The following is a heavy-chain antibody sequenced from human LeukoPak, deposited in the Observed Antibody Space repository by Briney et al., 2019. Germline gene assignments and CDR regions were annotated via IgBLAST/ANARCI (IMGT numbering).Heavy chain of an antibody. CDR3: ARGAQWPY. V-gene: IGHV3-48*01. Sequence: GGSLRLSCAASGFTFSTYGMNWVRQAPGKGLEWVSYIDSTSNIMNYADSVKGRFTTSRDNAKDSLYLQMSSLRAEDTAVYYCARGAQWPYWGQGTLVIVSS. CDR2: IDSTSNIM. J-gene: IGHJ4*02. CDR1: GFTFSTYG. D-gene: IGHD6-19*01.